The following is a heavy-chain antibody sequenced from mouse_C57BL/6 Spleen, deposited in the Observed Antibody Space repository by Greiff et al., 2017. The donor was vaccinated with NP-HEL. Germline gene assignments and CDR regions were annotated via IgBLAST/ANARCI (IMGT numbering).Heavy chain of an antibody. Sequence: VQLKQSGPELVKPGDSVKISCKASGYSFTGYFMNWVMQSHGKSLEWIGRINPYNGDTFYNQKFKGKATLTADKSASTAHMELRSLTSEDSAVYYCARWSNYPYYAMDYWGQGTSVTVSS. J-gene: IGHJ4*01. CDR2: INPYNGDT. V-gene: IGHV1-20*01. CDR1: GYSFTGYF. D-gene: IGHD2-5*01. CDR3: ARWSNYPYYAMDY.